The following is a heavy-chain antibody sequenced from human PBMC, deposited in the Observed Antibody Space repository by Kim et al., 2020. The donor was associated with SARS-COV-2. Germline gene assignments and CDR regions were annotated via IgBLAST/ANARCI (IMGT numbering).Heavy chain of an antibody. V-gene: IGHV4-39*01. CDR2: IYYSGST. CDR3: ARRFSAGYSYGYAYYYYGMDV. J-gene: IGHJ6*02. Sequence: SETLSLTCTVSGGSISSSSYYWGWIRQPPGKGLEWIGSIYYSGSTYYNPSLKSRVTISVDTSKNQFSLKLSSVTAADTAVYYCARRFSAGYSYGYAYYYYGMDVWGQGTTVTVSS. D-gene: IGHD5-18*01. CDR1: GGSISSSSYY.